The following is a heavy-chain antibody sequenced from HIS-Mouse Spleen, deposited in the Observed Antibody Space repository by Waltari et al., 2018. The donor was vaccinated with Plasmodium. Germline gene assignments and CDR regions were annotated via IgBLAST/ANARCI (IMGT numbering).Heavy chain of an antibody. CDR3: AKVAQGTRDAFDI. Sequence: QVQLVESGGGVVQPGRSLRLSCAASGFTFRSYGRPWVRQAPGKGLEWVAVIWYDGSNKYYADSVKGRFTISRDNSKNTLYLQMNSLRAEDTAVYYCAKVAQGTRDAFDIWGQGTMVTVSS. CDR1: GFTFRSYG. CDR2: IWYDGSNK. V-gene: IGHV3-33*06. J-gene: IGHJ3*02. D-gene: IGHD2-8*01.